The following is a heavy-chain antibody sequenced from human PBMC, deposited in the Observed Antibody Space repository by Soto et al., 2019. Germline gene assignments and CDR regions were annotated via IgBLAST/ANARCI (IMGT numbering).Heavy chain of an antibody. D-gene: IGHD4-17*01. CDR2: IYYSGST. CDR3: ARQARLSTVTPHAFDV. V-gene: IGHV4-39*01. CDR1: GGSISSSSYY. J-gene: IGHJ3*01. Sequence: QLQLQESGPGLVKPSETLSLTCTVSGGSISSSSYYWGWIRQPPGKGLEWIGSIYYSGSTYYIPSLKSRVTISVDTSKNQFSRRLSSVTAADTAVYSCARQARLSTVTPHAFDVWGQGTMVTVSS.